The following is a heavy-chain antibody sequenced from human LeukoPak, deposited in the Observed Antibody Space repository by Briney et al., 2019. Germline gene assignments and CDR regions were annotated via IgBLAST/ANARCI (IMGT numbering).Heavy chain of an antibody. CDR1: GYTFTSYG. V-gene: IGHV1-18*01. CDR3: AREGFDILTGYYPY. D-gene: IGHD3-9*01. Sequence: ASVKVSCKASGYTFTSYGISWVRQAPGQGLEWMGWISAYNGNTNYAQKLQGRVTMTTDTSTSTAYMELRSLRSDDTAVYYCAREGFDILTGYYPYWGQGTLVTVSS. CDR2: ISAYNGNT. J-gene: IGHJ4*02.